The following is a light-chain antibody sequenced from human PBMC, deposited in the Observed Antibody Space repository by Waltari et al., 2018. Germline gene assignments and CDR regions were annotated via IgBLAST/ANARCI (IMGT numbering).Light chain of an antibody. Sequence: QAVVTQEPSLPVSPGGTVTLTGGSSPGAATSGRYPSWLQQKPGQAPRTLIYDSYIKQSWTPARFSASLVGGKAVLTLSGAQAEDEAKYYCWLAYTGGIVVFGGGTELAVL. J-gene: IGLJ2*01. CDR3: WLAYTGGIVV. CDR2: DSY. V-gene: IGLV7-46*01. CDR1: PGAATSGRY.